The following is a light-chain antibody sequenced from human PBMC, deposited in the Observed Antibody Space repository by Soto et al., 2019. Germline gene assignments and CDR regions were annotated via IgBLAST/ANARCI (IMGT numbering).Light chain of an antibody. CDR2: AAS. V-gene: IGKV1-12*01. CDR1: QGVSNW. J-gene: IGKJ5*01. Sequence: DIQMTQSPSSVSASVGDRVTITCRASQGVSNWLAWYQQKPGKAPKLLIYAASTLRSGVPLRFRGSGSGTDFTFTISSLQPEDFATYYCQQANSFPYTFGQGTRLEIK. CDR3: QQANSFPYT.